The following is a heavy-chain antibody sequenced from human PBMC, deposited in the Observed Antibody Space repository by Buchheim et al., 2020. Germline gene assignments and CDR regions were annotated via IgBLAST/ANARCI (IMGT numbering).Heavy chain of an antibody. V-gene: IGHV3-33*01. D-gene: IGHD3-3*01. J-gene: IGHJ6*02. Sequence: QVQLVESGGGVVQPGRSLRLSCAASGFTFSSYGMHWVRQAPGKGLEWVAVIWYDGSNKYYADSVKGRFTIPRDNSKNTLYLQMNGLGAEDTAVYYCARNNGLEWLIYGMDVWGQGTT. CDR3: ARNNGLEWLIYGMDV. CDR2: IWYDGSNK. CDR1: GFTFSSYG.